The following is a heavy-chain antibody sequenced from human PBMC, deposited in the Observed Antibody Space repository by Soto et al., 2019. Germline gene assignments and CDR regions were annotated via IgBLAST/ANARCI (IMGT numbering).Heavy chain of an antibody. Sequence: GGSLRLSCAASGFTFSSYGMHWVRQAPGKGLEWVAVIWYDGSNKYYADSVKGRFTISRDNSKNTLYLQMNSLRVEDTAVYYCARGGPQGQQLILVNYWGQGTLVTVSS. CDR1: GFTFSSYG. CDR3: ARGGPQGQQLILVNY. J-gene: IGHJ4*02. CDR2: IWYDGSNK. D-gene: IGHD4-4*01. V-gene: IGHV3-33*01.